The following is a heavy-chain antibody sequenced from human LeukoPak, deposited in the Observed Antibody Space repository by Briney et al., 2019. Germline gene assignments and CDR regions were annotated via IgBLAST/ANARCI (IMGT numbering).Heavy chain of an antibody. Sequence: GGSLRLSCAASGFTFSSYWMSWVRQAPGEGLEWVANIKQDGSEKYYVDSVKGRFTISRDNAKNSLYLQMNSLRAEDTAVYYCASSTAMVRGVAQRPFDYWGQGALVTVSS. J-gene: IGHJ4*02. D-gene: IGHD3-10*01. CDR2: IKQDGSEK. V-gene: IGHV3-7*01. CDR1: GFTFSSYW. CDR3: ASSTAMVRGVAQRPFDY.